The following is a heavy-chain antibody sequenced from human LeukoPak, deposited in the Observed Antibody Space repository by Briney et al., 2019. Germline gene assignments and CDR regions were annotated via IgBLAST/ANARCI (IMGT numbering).Heavy chain of an antibody. J-gene: IGHJ6*02. CDR3: ARVGGYCSGGSCPIYYYYYGMDV. CDR1: GYTFTGYY. Sequence: WASVKVSCKASGYTFTGYYMHWVRQAPGQGLEWMGWINPNSGGTNYAQKFQGRVTMTRDTSISTAYMEPSRLRSDDTAVYYCARVGGYCSGGSCPIYYYYYGMDVWGQGTTVTVSS. V-gene: IGHV1-2*02. CDR2: INPNSGGT. D-gene: IGHD2-15*01.